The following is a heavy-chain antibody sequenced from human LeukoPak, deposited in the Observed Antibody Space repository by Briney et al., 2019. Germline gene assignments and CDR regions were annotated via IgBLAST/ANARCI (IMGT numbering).Heavy chain of an antibody. Sequence: PGGSLRLSCAASGLTFDDYGMGWARHAPGKGLEWVSGVKWKGGSTGYADFVTGRFTSSRDNAKNSLYLQMNSLRAEDTALYYCARALHDIFTGYYPNYFDYWGQGTLVTVSS. J-gene: IGHJ4*02. CDR3: ARALHDIFTGYYPNYFDY. CDR1: GLTFDDYG. D-gene: IGHD3-9*01. CDR2: VKWKGGST. V-gene: IGHV3-20*04.